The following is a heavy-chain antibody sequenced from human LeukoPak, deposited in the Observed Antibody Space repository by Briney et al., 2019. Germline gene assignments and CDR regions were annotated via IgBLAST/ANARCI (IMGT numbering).Heavy chain of an antibody. CDR2: ISSNGGST. CDR1: GFAFSSYA. CDR3: ARSTRQDIVVVPAAPFDP. D-gene: IGHD2-2*01. J-gene: IGHJ5*02. Sequence: GGSLRLSCAASGFAFSSYAMHWVRQAPGKGLEYVSAISSNGGSTYYANSVKGRFTISRDNSKNTLYLQMGSLRAEDMAVYYCARSTRQDIVVVPAAPFDPWGQGTLVTASS. V-gene: IGHV3-64*01.